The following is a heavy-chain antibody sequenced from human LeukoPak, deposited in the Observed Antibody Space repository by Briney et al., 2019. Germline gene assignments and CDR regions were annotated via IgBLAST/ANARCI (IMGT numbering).Heavy chain of an antibody. CDR1: GYIFTDYY. Sequence: EDSVKVSCKASGYIFTDYYMHWVRQAPGQGLEWMGWIIPNSGGTNYAQKFQGRVIMTRDTSITTAYMELSSLRSDDTAVYYCARSTSAWYDAYYFDYWGQGTLVTVSS. D-gene: IGHD6-19*01. J-gene: IGHJ4*02. CDR2: IIPNSGGT. CDR3: ARSTSAWYDAYYFDY. V-gene: IGHV1-2*02.